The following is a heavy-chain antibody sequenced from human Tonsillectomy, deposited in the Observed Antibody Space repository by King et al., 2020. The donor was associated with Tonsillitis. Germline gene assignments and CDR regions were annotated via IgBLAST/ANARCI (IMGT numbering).Heavy chain of an antibody. Sequence: QLVESGGGVVQPGRSLRLSCAASGFTFSSYAMHWVRQAPGKGLEWVAVISYDGSNKYYADSVKGRFTISRDNSKNTLYLQMNSLRAEDTAVYYCARARRWKRAFDIWGQGTMVTVSS. CDR3: ARARRWKRAFDI. V-gene: IGHV3-30*04. CDR1: GFTFSSYA. D-gene: IGHD1-1*01. CDR2: ISYDGSNK. J-gene: IGHJ3*02.